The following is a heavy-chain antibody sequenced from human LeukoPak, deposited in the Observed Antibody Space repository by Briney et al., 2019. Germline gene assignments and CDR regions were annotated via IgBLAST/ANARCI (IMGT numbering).Heavy chain of an antibody. CDR2: ISWNSGSI. J-gene: IGHJ2*01. D-gene: IGHD3-3*01. CDR3: ARGPFFKWYFDL. CDR1: GFTFDDYA. V-gene: IGHV3-9*01. Sequence: GGSLRLSCVVSGFTFDDYAMHWVRQAPGKGLEWASGISWNSGSIAYADSVKGRFTISRDNAKNSLYMQMNSLRPEDTALYYCARGPFFKWYFDLWGRGTLITVSS.